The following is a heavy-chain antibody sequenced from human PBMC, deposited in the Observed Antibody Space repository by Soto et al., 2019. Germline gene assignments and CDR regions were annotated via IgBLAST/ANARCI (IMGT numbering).Heavy chain of an antibody. CDR1: GGTFSSYA. CDR2: IIPIFGTA. Sequence: SVKVSCKASGGTFSSYAISWVRQAPGQGLEWMGGIIPIFGTANYAQKFQGRVTITADESTSTAYMELSSLRHEDTAVYYCAKDGGPAYCNSPGCSAEHFDYWGQGTQVTVSS. J-gene: IGHJ4*02. CDR3: AKDGGPAYCNSPGCSAEHFDY. V-gene: IGHV1-69*13. D-gene: IGHD2-2*01.